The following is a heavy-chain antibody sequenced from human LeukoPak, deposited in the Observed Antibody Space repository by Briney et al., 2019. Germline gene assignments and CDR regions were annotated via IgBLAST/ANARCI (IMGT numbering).Heavy chain of an antibody. CDR1: GFTFSSYV. V-gene: IGHV3-64*04. CDR3: ARDRYSTSLDAFDI. CDR2: INNNGGTT. D-gene: IGHD6-13*01. Sequence: GGSLRLSCSASGFTFSSYVVYWIRQAPGKALGYVSAINNNGGTTSYADSVKGRFTISRDNAKNSLYLQMNSLRAEDTAVYYCARDRYSTSLDAFDIWGQGTMVTVSS. J-gene: IGHJ3*02.